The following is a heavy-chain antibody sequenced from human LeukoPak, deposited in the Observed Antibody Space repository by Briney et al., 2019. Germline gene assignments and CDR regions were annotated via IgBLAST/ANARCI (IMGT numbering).Heavy chain of an antibody. D-gene: IGHD3-10*01. CDR3: ARSSGARYDAFDI. J-gene: IGHJ3*02. CDR2: IIPIFGTA. V-gene: IGHV1-69*13. Sequence: SVKVSCKASGGTFSSYAISWVRQAPGQGLEWMGGIIPIFGTANYAQKFQGRVTITADESTSTAYMELSSLRSEDTAVYYCARSSGARYDAFDIWGQGTMVTVSS. CDR1: GGTFSSYA.